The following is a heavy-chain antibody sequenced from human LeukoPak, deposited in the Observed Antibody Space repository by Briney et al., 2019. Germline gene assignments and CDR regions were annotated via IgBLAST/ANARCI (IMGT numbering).Heavy chain of an antibody. CDR1: GYTFTKYP. J-gene: IGHJ4*02. CDR2: INTNTGNP. V-gene: IGHV7-4-1*02. CDR3: GRVSPHYVGTTMVVTFDY. Sequence: ASVKVSCKASGYTFTKYPINWVRQAPGQGLEWMGWINTNTGNPTYAQDFAGRFAFSLDTSVRTAHLQISSLKTEDTAVYYCGRVSPHYVGTTMVVTFDYWGQGTQVTVSS. D-gene: IGHD5-18*01.